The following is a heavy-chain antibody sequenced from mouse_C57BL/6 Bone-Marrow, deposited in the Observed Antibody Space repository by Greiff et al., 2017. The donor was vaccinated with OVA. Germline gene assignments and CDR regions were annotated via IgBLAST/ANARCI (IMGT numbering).Heavy chain of an antibody. CDR3: ARGGLRL. CDR1: VYTFTIYF. CDR2: IDPNSGGT. Sequence: QLQPPFSYLFNPFSSFNLSFNSSVYTFTIYFIHFFKQIPGRCLEWIGRIDPNSGGTKYNEKFKSKATLTVDKPSSTAYMQLSSLTSEDSAVYYCARGGLRLWGQGTSVTVSS. J-gene: IGHJ4*01. D-gene: IGHD2-4*01. V-gene: IGHV1-72*01.